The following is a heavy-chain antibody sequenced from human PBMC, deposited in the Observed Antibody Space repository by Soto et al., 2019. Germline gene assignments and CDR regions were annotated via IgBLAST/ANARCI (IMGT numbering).Heavy chain of an antibody. CDR1: GYTFTSYD. D-gene: IGHD1-26*01. CDR2: MNPSTGNT. V-gene: IGHV1-8*02. J-gene: IGHJ6*02. CDR3: ARQWELSGYYYGMDV. Sequence: ASVKVSCKASGYTFTSYDINWVRRATGQGLEWMGWMNPSTGNTGFAQKFQGRVTMTRDTSITTAYMELSSLRSEDTAVYYCARQWELSGYYYGMDVWGQGTTVTVSS.